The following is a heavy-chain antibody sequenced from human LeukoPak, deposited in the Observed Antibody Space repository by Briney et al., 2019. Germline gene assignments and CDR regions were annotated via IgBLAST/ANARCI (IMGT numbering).Heavy chain of an antibody. V-gene: IGHV3-13*04. J-gene: IGHJ5*02. CDR2: IGTAGDT. CDR1: GFTFSSYD. CDR3: ARAHAKYCSSTSCYAFDP. Sequence: GGSLRLSCAASGFTFSSYDMHWVRQATGKGLEWVSAIGTAGDTYYPGSVKGRFTISRENAKNSLYLQMNSLRAGDTAVYYCARAHAKYCSSTSCYAFDPWGQGTLVTVSP. D-gene: IGHD2-2*01.